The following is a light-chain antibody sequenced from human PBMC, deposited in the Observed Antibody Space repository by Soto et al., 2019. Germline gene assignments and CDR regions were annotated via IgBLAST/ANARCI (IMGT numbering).Light chain of an antibody. Sequence: DIVMTQSPLSLPVTPGEPASISCRSSQSLLHSNGYNYLDWYLQKPGQSPQLLIYLGSNRASGGPDRFSGSGSGTDFTLKISREEAEDVGVYYCMQAIQTPWTFGQGTKVEIK. CDR3: MQAIQTPWT. V-gene: IGKV2-28*01. CDR1: QSLLHSNGYNY. CDR2: LGS. J-gene: IGKJ1*01.